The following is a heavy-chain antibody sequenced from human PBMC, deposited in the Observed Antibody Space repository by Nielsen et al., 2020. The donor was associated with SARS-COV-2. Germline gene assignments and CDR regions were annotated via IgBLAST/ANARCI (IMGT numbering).Heavy chain of an antibody. CDR1: GYTFTYYF. D-gene: IGHD3/OR15-3a*01. J-gene: IGHJ6*02. Sequence: ASVKVSCKASGYTFTYYFIHWVRQAPGQGLEWMGIINPSDGSTRYAQKVQGRVTMTRDASISTVYMELTSDDTAVYYCARARATIFGLVMSYGMDVWGQGTTVAVSS. CDR2: INPSDGST. CDR3: ARARATIFGLVMSYGMDV. V-gene: IGHV1-46*01.